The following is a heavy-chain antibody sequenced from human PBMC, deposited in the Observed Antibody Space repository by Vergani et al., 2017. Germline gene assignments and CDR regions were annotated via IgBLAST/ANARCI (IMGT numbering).Heavy chain of an antibody. CDR2: IYSGGSST. V-gene: IGHV3-23*03. Sequence: EVQLLESGGGLVQPGGSLRLSCAASGFTFSSYAMSWVRQAPGKGLEWVSVIYSGGSSTYYADSVKGRFTISRDNSKNTLYLQMNSLRAEDTAVYYCARRRQLVVDYWGQGTLVTVSS. CDR1: GFTFSSYA. D-gene: IGHD6-13*01. CDR3: ARRRQLVVDY. J-gene: IGHJ4*02.